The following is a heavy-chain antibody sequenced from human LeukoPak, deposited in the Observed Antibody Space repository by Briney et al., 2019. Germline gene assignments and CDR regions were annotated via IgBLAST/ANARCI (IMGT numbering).Heavy chain of an antibody. D-gene: IGHD3-10*01. J-gene: IGHJ4*02. Sequence: ASVKVSCKASGYTFTSYGISWVRQAPGQGLEWMGGIIPIFGTANYAQKFQGRVTITADESTSTAYMELSSLRSEDTAVYYCATNLWFGELRAYYFDYWGQGTLVTVSS. CDR2: IIPIFGTA. CDR1: GYTFTSYG. V-gene: IGHV1-69*13. CDR3: ATNLWFGELRAYYFDY.